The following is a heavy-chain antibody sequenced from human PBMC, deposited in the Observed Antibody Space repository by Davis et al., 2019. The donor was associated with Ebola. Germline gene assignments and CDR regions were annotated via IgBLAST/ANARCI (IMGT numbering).Heavy chain of an antibody. J-gene: IGHJ3*02. V-gene: IGHV4-34*01. CDR3: AREGYYYDSSGYYRGAFDI. Sequence: SETLSLTCAVYGGSFSGYYWSWIRQPPGKGLEWIGEINHSGSTNYNPSLKSRVTISVDTSKNQFSLKLSSVTAADTAVYYCAREGYYYDSSGYYRGAFDIWGQGTMVTVSS. D-gene: IGHD3-22*01. CDR1: GGSFSGYY. CDR2: INHSGST.